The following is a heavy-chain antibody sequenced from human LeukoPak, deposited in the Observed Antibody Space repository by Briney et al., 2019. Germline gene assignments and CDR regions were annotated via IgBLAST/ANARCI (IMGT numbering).Heavy chain of an antibody. CDR3: ASIYWCRAFDY. V-gene: IGHV1-2*02. D-gene: IGHD5-12*01. J-gene: IGHJ4*02. Sequence: ASVKVSCKASGYTFTGYYMHWVRRAPGQGLEWMGWINPNSGDTNYAQKFQGRVTMTRDTSISTAYMELSRLRSDDTAVYYCASIYWCRAFDYWGQGTLGTVSS. CDR1: GYTFTGYY. CDR2: INPNSGDT.